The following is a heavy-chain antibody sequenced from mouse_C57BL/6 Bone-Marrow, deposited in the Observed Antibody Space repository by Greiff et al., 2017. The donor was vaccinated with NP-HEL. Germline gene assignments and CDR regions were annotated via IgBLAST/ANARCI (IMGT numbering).Heavy chain of an antibody. Sequence: QVQLKESGPELVKPGASVKISCKASGYAFSSSWMNWVKQRPGKGLVWIGRIYPGDGDTNYNGKFKGKATLTADKSSSTAYMQLSSLTSEDSAVYFCASYYYGSRTGYFDVWGTGTTVTVSS. CDR1: GYAFSSSW. D-gene: IGHD1-1*01. J-gene: IGHJ1*03. CDR3: ASYYYGSRTGYFDV. CDR2: IYPGDGDT. V-gene: IGHV1-82*01.